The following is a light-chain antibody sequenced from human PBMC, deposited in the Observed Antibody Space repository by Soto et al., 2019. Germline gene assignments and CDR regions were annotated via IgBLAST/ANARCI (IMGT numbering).Light chain of an antibody. V-gene: IGKV2-28*01. CDR3: MQARQTPIT. CDR2: LGS. CDR1: QSLLHSNGYNF. Sequence: DLVMTQSPLSLPVTPGEPASISCRSSQSLLHSNGYNFLDWYLQKPGQSPQLLIYLGSNRASGVPERFSGSESGTDFTLKVSRVEAEDVGVYYCMQARQTPITFGQGTRLLIK. J-gene: IGKJ5*01.